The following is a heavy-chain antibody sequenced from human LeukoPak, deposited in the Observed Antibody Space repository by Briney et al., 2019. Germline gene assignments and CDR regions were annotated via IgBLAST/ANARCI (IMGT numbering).Heavy chain of an antibody. Sequence: ASVKVSCKASGGTFSSYAISWVRQAPGQGLEWMGWMNPNSGNTGYAQKFQGRVTITRNTSISTAYMELSSLRSEDTAVYYCARRAAGTFDYWGQGTLVTVSS. V-gene: IGHV1-8*03. CDR1: GGTFSSYA. D-gene: IGHD6-13*01. CDR3: ARRAAGTFDY. J-gene: IGHJ4*02. CDR2: MNPNSGNT.